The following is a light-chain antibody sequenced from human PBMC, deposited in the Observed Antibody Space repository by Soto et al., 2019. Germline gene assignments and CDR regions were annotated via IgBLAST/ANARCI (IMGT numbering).Light chain of an antibody. CDR2: WAP. CDR1: QSVLYSSTNKNY. CDR3: QQYYSTPLT. Sequence: DIVMTQSPDSLAVSLGERATINCKSSQSVLYSSTNKNYLSWYQQKPGQTPKLLIYWAPTRESGVPDRFSGSGSGTDFTLTISSLQAEDVAVYYCQQYYSTPLTFGGGTKVDIK. J-gene: IGKJ4*01. V-gene: IGKV4-1*01.